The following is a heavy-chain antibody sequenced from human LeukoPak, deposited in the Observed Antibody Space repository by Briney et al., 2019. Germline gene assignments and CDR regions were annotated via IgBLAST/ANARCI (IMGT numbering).Heavy chain of an antibody. CDR3: AKPLYGSGSFYHLDV. Sequence: GGSLRLSCSASGFAFSSYSMNWVRQAPGRGLEWVALISYDGSNKYYADSVKGRFTISRDNSKNTLYLQMNSLRAEDTAVYYCAKPLYGSGSFYHLDVWGQGTTVTVSS. J-gene: IGHJ6*02. V-gene: IGHV3-30*18. D-gene: IGHD3-10*01. CDR1: GFAFSSYS. CDR2: ISYDGSNK.